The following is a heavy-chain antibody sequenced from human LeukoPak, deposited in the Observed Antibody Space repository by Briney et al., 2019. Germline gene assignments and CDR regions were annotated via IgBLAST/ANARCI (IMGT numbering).Heavy chain of an antibody. D-gene: IGHD1-26*01. CDR1: GFTFRSYW. J-gene: IGHJ3*02. CDR2: IKKDGSEK. CDR3: ARDAGRAGDAFDI. Sequence: GGSLRLSCAASGFTFRSYWMSWVRQAPGKELKWVASIKKDGSEKYYVDSVKGRFTVSRDNAKNSLYLQMNSLRVEDTAMYYCARDAGRAGDAFDIWGQGTMVTVSS. V-gene: IGHV3-7*03.